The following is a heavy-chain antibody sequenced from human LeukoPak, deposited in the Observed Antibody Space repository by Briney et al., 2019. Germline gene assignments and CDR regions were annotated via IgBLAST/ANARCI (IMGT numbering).Heavy chain of an antibody. Sequence: SQTLSLTCTVSGGSISSYYWSWIRQPPGKGLEWIGYIYYSGSTNYNPSLKSRVTKSVDTSKNQFSLKLSSVTAADTALYYCARARATDAFDIWGQGTMVTVSS. CDR3: ARARATDAFDI. CDR1: GGSISSYY. J-gene: IGHJ3*02. V-gene: IGHV4-59*01. CDR2: IYYSGST.